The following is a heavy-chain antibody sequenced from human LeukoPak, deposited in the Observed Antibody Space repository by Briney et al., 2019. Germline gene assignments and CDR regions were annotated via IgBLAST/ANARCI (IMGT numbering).Heavy chain of an antibody. J-gene: IGHJ5*02. CDR2: FYWDDDK. Sequence: SGPTLVKPTQTLTLTCTFSGFPLSTSAGGVGWVRQPQGTALGWLALFYWDDDKRYSPSLKSRLTITKDTSKNQVVLTMTNMDTVDTATYYCAHANPAPMVRGLFDPWGQGTLVTVSS. CDR3: AHANPAPMVRGLFDP. CDR1: GFPLSTSAGG. D-gene: IGHD3-10*01. V-gene: IGHV2-5*02.